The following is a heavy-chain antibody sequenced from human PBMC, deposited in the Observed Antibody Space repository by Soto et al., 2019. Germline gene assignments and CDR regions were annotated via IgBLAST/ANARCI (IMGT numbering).Heavy chain of an antibody. CDR2: ISSSGRQT. Sequence: EVQLLESGGTLVQLGGSLRLSCAASGFTFSNYAMSWVRQAPGKGLEWVSAISSSGRQTYYADSVRGRFTILRDNSKNALYLQMSSLRAGDTAVYYCATTDGSAYVDNGQYYYYAVGVWGQGTMVTVSS. J-gene: IGHJ6*02. D-gene: IGHD3-3*01. CDR3: ATTDGSAYVDNGQYYYYAVGV. CDR1: GFTFSNYA. V-gene: IGHV3-23*01.